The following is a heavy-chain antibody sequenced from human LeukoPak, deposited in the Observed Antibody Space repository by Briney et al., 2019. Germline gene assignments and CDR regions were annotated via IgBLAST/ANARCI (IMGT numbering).Heavy chain of an antibody. V-gene: IGHV1-18*01. J-gene: IGHJ6*03. CDR1: GYTFTNYG. D-gene: IGHD3-3*01. CDR2: ISAYNGNT. CDR3: ARSYYDFWSGYYSLVDYYYMDV. Sequence: ASVKVSCKTSGYTFTNYGISWVRQAPGQGLEWMRWISAYNGNTNYAQKVQGRVTMTTDTSTSTAYMELRSLRSDDTAVYYCARSYYDFWSGYYSLVDYYYMDVWGKGTTVTVSS.